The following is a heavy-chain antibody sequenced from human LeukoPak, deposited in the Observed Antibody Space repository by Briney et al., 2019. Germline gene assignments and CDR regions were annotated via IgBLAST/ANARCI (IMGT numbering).Heavy chain of an antibody. CDR1: GFTFSSYG. D-gene: IGHD1-26*01. CDR2: ISYDGSNK. V-gene: IGHV3-30*03. Sequence: PGGSLRLSCAASGFTFSSYGMHWVRQAPGKGLEWVAVISYDGSNKYYADSVKGRFTISRDNSKNTLYLQMNSLRAEDTAVYYCARDFTARRGYFYYYYGMDVWGQGTTVTVSS. CDR3: ARDFTARRGYFYYYYGMDV. J-gene: IGHJ6*02.